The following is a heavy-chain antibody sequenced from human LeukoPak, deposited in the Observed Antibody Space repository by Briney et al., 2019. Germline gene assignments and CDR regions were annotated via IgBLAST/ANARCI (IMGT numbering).Heavy chain of an antibody. CDR1: GGTFSSYA. D-gene: IGHD3-10*01. CDR3: ARDNTPTRERFGELSENYYYYGMDV. J-gene: IGHJ6*04. V-gene: IGHV1-69*06. Sequence: ASAKVSCKASGGTFSSYAISWVRQAPGQGLEWMGGIIPIFGTANYAQKFQGRVTITADKSTSTAYMELSSLRSEDTAVYCCARDNTPTRERFGELSENYYYYGMDVWGKGTTVTVSS. CDR2: IIPIFGTA.